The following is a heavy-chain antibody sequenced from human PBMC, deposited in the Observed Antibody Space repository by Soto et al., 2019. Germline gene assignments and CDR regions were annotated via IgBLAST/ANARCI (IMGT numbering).Heavy chain of an antibody. D-gene: IGHD2-15*01. CDR2: IIPIFGTA. CDR1: GGTFSSYA. J-gene: IGHJ2*01. CDR3: ARDDLSAATYCSGGSCYRYRYFDL. Sequence: GASVKVSCKASGGTFSSYAISWVRQAPGQGLEWMGGIIPIFGTANYAQKFQGRVTITADKSTSTAYMELSSLRSEDTAVYYCARDDLSAATYCSGGSCYRYRYFDLWGRGTLVTVSS. V-gene: IGHV1-69*06.